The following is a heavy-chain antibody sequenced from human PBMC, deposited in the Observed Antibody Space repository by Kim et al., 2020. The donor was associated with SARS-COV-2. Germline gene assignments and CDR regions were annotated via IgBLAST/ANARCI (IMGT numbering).Heavy chain of an antibody. V-gene: IGHV1-18*01. CDR3: ARGSTGYSSSWFDY. D-gene: IGHD6-13*01. Sequence: YARKLQGRVTMTTDTSTSTAYMELRSLRSDDTAVYYCARGSTGYSSSWFDYWGQGTLVTVSS. J-gene: IGHJ4*02.